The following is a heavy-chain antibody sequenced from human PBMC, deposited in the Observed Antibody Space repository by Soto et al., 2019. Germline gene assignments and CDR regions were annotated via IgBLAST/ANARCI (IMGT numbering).Heavy chain of an antibody. J-gene: IGHJ6*02. CDR3: ARGFRDSSGYYERWTYGMDV. V-gene: IGHV4-59*01. D-gene: IGHD3-22*01. CDR1: GGSISSYY. Sequence: SETLSLTCTASGGSISSYYWSWIRQPPGKGLEWIGYIYYSGSTNYNPSLKSRVTISVDTSKNQFSLKLSSVTAADTAVYYCARGFRDSSGYYERWTYGMDVWGQGTTVTVSS. CDR2: IYYSGST.